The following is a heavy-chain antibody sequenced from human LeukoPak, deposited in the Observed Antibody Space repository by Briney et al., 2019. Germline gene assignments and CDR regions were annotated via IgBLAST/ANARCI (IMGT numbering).Heavy chain of an antibody. CDR2: VSGSNGNT. D-gene: IGHD6-13*01. V-gene: IGHV3-23*01. CDR1: GFTFSSYA. J-gene: IGHJ5*02. CDR3: VRESPVAAVGRRWFDP. Sequence: GGSLRLSCAASGFTFSSYAMSWVRQAPGEGLEWVSTVSGSNGNTHYADSVKGRFTISRDNSKNTLYLQMNSLRAEDTAVYYCVRESPVAAVGRRWFDPWGQGTLVTVSS.